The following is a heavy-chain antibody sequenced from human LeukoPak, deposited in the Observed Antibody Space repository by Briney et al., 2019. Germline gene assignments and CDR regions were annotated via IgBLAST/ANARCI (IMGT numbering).Heavy chain of an antibody. CDR1: GFTVNNNY. CDR3: AKDSRRFDD. Sequence: GGSLRLSCAASGFTVNNNYMSWVRQAPGKGLEWVSIIYSGGSTSYADSVKGRFTISRDNSKNTLYLQMNSLRVEDTAVYYCAKDSRRFDDWGQGTLVTVSS. J-gene: IGHJ4*02. CDR2: IYSGGST. V-gene: IGHV3-66*01.